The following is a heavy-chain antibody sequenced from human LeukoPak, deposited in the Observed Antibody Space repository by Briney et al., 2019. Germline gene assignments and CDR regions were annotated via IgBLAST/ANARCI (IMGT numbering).Heavy chain of an antibody. D-gene: IGHD3-22*01. CDR2: IYPNDSGT. V-gene: IGHV5-51*01. CDR1: GYNFTNYW. J-gene: IGHJ3*01. CDR3: ARPNIPYSYDSSGYDAFDV. Sequence: PGESLKISCKGSGYNFTNYWIAWVRQMPGKGLEWMGIIYPNDSGTRYRPSFQGQVSISADKSINTAYLQWSSLKASDTAMYFCARPNIPYSYDSSGYDAFDVWGQGTMVTVSS.